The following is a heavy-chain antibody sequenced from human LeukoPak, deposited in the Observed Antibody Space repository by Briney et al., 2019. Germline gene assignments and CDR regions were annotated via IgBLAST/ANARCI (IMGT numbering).Heavy chain of an antibody. CDR2: IYSDDNT. CDR1: GFTVSSNY. D-gene: IGHD4-17*01. CDR3: TRGRQYGDYDYFDY. J-gene: IGHJ4*02. V-gene: IGHV3-53*01. Sequence: QPGGSLRLSCAASGFTVSSNYMSWVRQAPGKGLEWVSVIYSDDNTYYADSVKGRFTISRDNSKNTLYLQMNSLRAEDTAVYYCTRGRQYGDYDYFDYWGQGTLVTVSS.